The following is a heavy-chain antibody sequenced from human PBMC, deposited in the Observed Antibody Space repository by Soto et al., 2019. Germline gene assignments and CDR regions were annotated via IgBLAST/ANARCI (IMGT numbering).Heavy chain of an antibody. V-gene: IGHV3-74*01. CDR3: ARDPMCVRRMDV. CDR2: INSDGSST. D-gene: IGHD2-8*01. CDR1: GFTFSGYW. Sequence: EVQLVESGGGLVQPGGSLRLSCAASGFTFSGYWMPWVRQAPGKRLVWVSRINSDGSSTDYADSVKGRFTISRDNAKNTLYLQMNSLRAEDTAVNYCARDPMCVRRMDVWGKRTTFTVAS. J-gene: IGHJ6*03.